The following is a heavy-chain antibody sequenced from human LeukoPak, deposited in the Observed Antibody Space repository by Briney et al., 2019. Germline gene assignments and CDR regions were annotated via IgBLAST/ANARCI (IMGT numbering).Heavy chain of an antibody. J-gene: IGHJ4*02. Sequence: PGGSLRLSCAASGFTFSSYAMSWVRQAPGKGLEWVSTIGGGSGSTYCADSVKGRFTISRDNSKNTLYLQMNSLRDEDTAVYYCAKHRFESGGYHSTDWGQGTLVTVSS. CDR1: GFTFSSYA. CDR2: IGGGSGST. V-gene: IGHV3-23*01. CDR3: AKHRFESGGYHSTD. D-gene: IGHD3-22*01.